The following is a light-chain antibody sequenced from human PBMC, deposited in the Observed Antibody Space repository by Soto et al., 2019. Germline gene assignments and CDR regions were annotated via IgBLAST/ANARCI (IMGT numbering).Light chain of an antibody. Sequence: QPVLTQPPSVSGAPGQRVTISCTGSRSNIGAGSDVHWYQQLPGTAPKLLIYGNSTRPSGVPARFSGSKSGTSASLAITGLQAEDEADYYCQSCDRSLSGVVFGGGTKLTVL. V-gene: IGLV1-40*01. CDR1: RSNIGAGSD. CDR3: QSCDRSLSGVV. CDR2: GNS. J-gene: IGLJ2*01.